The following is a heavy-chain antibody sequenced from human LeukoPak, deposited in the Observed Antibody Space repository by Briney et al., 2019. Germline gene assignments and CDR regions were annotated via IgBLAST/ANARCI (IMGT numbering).Heavy chain of an antibody. CDR2: ISGSGGST. CDR1: GLTFSSYA. CDR3: AKVGGYCSSTSCYSLGFDY. D-gene: IGHD2-2*01. J-gene: IGHJ4*02. V-gene: IGHV3-23*01. Sequence: GGSLRLSCAASGLTFSSYAMSWVRQAPGKGLEWVSAISGSGGSTYYADSVKGRFTISRDNSKNTLYLQMNSLRAEDTAVYYCAKVGGYCSSTSCYSLGFDYWGQGTLVTVSS.